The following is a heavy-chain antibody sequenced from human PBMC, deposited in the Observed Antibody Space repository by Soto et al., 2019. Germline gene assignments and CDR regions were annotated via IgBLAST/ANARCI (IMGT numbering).Heavy chain of an antibody. CDR1: GYSFTSYW. D-gene: IGHD1-20*01. CDR3: AILVTGTGYYYYYYGMDV. Sequence: GESLKISCKGSGYSFTSYWISWVRQMPGKGLEWMGRIDPSDSYTNYSPSFQGHVTISADKSISTAYLQWSSLKASDTVMYYCAILVTGTGYYYYYYGMDVWGQGTTVTVSS. J-gene: IGHJ6*02. V-gene: IGHV5-10-1*01. CDR2: IDPSDSYT.